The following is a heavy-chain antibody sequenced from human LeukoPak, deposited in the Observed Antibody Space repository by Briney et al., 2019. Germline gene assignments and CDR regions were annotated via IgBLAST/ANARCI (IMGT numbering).Heavy chain of an antibody. D-gene: IGHD6-19*01. CDR2: IYYTGST. V-gene: IGHV4-39*01. J-gene: IGHJ4*02. CDR3: ARLIQGYGSG. CDR1: GGSVSSSRYY. Sequence: SETLSLTCPVSGGSVSSSRYYWGWIRQPPGKGLEWIGSIYYTGSTYYKPSLKSRVTISVDASKNQISLKLSSVTAADTAVYYCARLIQGYGSGWGQGTLVTVSS.